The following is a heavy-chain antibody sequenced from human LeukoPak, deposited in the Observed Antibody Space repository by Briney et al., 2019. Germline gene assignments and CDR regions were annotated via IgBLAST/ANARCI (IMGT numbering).Heavy chain of an antibody. CDR3: ARGLRGDHFDY. V-gene: IGHV4-39*01. CDR1: GGSISSSSYY. D-gene: IGHD3-10*01. CDR2: IYYSGST. J-gene: IGHJ4*02. Sequence: PSETLSLTCTVSGGSISSSSYYWGWIRQPPGKGLEWIGSIYYSGSTYYNPSLKSRVTISVDTSKNQFSLKLSSVTAADTAVYYCARGLRGDHFDYWGQGTLVTVSS.